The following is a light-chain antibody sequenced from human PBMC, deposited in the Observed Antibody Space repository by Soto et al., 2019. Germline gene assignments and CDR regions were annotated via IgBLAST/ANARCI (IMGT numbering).Light chain of an antibody. CDR3: SSYTSSSSYV. V-gene: IGLV2-14*01. CDR1: SSDVGGYNY. Sequence: QSALTQPASVSGSPGQSITISCTGTSSDVGGYNYVCWYQQHPGKAPKLMIYDVSNRPSGVSNRFSGSTSGNTASLTISGLHAEDEADYYCSSYTSSSSYVFGTGTKLTVL. J-gene: IGLJ1*01. CDR2: DVS.